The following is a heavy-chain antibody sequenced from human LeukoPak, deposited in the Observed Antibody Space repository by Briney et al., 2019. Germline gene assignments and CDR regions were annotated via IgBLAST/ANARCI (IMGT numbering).Heavy chain of an antibody. CDR3: AKMASGGAAAGVFDY. Sequence: AGGSLRLSCAASGFTSSSYAMSWVRQAPGKGLEWVSAISGSGGSTYYADSVKGRFTISRGNSKNTLYLQMNSLRAEDTAVYYCAKMASGGAAAGVFDYWGQGTLVTVSS. J-gene: IGHJ4*02. CDR1: GFTSSSYA. CDR2: ISGSGGST. V-gene: IGHV3-23*01. D-gene: IGHD6-13*01.